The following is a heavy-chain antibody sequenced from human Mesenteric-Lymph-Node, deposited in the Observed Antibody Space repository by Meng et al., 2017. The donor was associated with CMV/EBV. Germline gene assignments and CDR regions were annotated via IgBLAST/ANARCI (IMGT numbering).Heavy chain of an antibody. CDR3: ARGKSGLVPAPMPWFDP. D-gene: IGHD2-2*01. CDR2: LHPKSGNT. J-gene: IGHJ5*02. CDR1: YTVSDYD. Sequence: YTVSDYDINWVGQANRQGLEWVGWLHPKSGNTGYAQKFQGRVAMTRDTSINTAYLELSGLRSDDTAVYYCARGKSGLVPAPMPWFDPWGQGTLVTVSS. V-gene: IGHV1-8*01.